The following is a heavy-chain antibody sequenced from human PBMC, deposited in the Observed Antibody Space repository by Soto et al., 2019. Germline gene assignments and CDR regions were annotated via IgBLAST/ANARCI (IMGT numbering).Heavy chain of an antibody. CDR2: ISAYNGNT. V-gene: IGHV1-18*01. CDR1: GYTCTSYG. D-gene: IGHD3-9*01. CDR3: ATPYYGILTSYNYYGMDV. J-gene: IGHJ6*02. Sequence: ASVKVSCRASGYTCTSYGISWVRQAPGQGLEWMGWISAYNGNTNYAQKIQGRVTMTTDTSTSTAYMELRSLRSDDTVAYYCATPYYGILTSYNYYGMDVWGQGTTVTVSS.